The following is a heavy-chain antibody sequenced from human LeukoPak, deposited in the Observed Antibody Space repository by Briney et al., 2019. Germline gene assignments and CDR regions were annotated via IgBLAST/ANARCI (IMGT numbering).Heavy chain of an antibody. J-gene: IGHJ4*02. CDR2: INPNTGGT. CDR1: GYTVTAYY. D-gene: IGHD1-7*01. CDR3: ARALELTNDY. Sequence: ASVKLSCKAAGYTVTAYYMHWVRQAPGPGLEWMGWINPNTGGTNYAQKFQGRVTMTRDKSISTAYMELTRLRSDDTAVYYCARALELTNDYWGQGTLVIVSS. V-gene: IGHV1-2*02.